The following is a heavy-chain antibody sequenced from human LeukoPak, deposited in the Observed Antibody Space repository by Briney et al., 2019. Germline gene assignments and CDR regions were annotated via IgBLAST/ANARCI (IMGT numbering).Heavy chain of an antibody. CDR1: GYTFTSYD. V-gene: IGHV1-8*01. D-gene: IGHD2-2*01. J-gene: IGHJ5*02. CDR2: MNPNSGNT. Sequence: ASVKVSCKASGYTFTSYDINWVRQATGQGLEWIGWMNPNSGNTGYAQKFQGRVTMTRNTSISTAYMELSSLRSEDTAVYYCAREYCSSTSCYGNPWGQGTLVTVSS. CDR3: AREYCSSTSCYGNP.